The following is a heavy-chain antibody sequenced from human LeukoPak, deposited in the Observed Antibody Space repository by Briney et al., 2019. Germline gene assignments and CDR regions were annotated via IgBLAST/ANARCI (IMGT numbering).Heavy chain of an antibody. D-gene: IGHD2-21*02. Sequence: PSETLSLTCAVYGGSFSGYYWSWIRQPPGKGLEWIGEINHSGSTNYNPSLKSRVTISVDTSKNQFSLKLSSVTAADTAVYYCARARGDSHAYYYYYYMDVWGKGTTVTISS. J-gene: IGHJ6*03. V-gene: IGHV4-34*01. CDR2: INHSGST. CDR1: GGSFSGYY. CDR3: ARARGDSHAYYYYYYMDV.